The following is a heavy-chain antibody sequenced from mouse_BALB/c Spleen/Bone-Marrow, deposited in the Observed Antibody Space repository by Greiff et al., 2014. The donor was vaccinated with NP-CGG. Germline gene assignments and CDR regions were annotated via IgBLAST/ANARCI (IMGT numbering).Heavy chain of an antibody. CDR3: TSWDY. CDR2: IYPGSGST. Sequence: LQQPGSELVRPGASVKLSCKASGYTFTSYWMHWVKQRHGQGLEWIGNIYPGSGSTNYDEKFKSKGTLTVDTSSSTAYMHRSSLTSEDSAVYYCTSWDYWGQGTTLTVSS. V-gene: IGHV1S22*01. CDR1: GYTFTSYW. J-gene: IGHJ2*01.